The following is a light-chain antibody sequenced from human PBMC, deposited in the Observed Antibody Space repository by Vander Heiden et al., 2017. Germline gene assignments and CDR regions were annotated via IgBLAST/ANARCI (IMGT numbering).Light chain of an antibody. CDR1: SSDVGGYNY. Sequence: QSALTQPASVSASPGQSITISCTGTSSDVGGYNYVSWYQQHPGKAPKLMIYDVSNRPSGVSNRFSGSKSGNTASLTITGLQAEDEADYYCSSYTSSSTVVFGGGTKLTGL. V-gene: IGLV2-14*01. J-gene: IGLJ2*01. CDR3: SSYTSSSTVV. CDR2: DVS.